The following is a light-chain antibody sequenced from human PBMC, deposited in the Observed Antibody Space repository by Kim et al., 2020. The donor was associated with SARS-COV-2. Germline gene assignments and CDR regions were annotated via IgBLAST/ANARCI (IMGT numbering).Light chain of an antibody. Sequence: SVSPGQTASITCFGDKLGDKYACWYQQKPGQCPVLVIYQDSKRPSGIPERFSGSNSGNTATLTISGTQAMDEADYYCQAWDSSTVVFGGGTQLTVL. J-gene: IGLJ2*01. CDR2: QDS. CDR3: QAWDSSTVV. CDR1: KLGDKY. V-gene: IGLV3-1*01.